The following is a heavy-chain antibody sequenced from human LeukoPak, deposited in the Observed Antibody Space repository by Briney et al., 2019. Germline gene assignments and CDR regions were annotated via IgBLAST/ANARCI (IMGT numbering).Heavy chain of an antibody. V-gene: IGHV4-30-2*01. CDR2: IYHSGST. D-gene: IGHD3-22*01. Sequence: NPSQTLSLTCAVSGGSISSGGYSWSWIRQPPGKGLEWIGYIYHSGSTYYNPSLKSRVTISVDRSKNQFSLKLSSVTAADTAVYYCARESVGYDSSGYYPHRIDYWGQGTLVTVSS. CDR3: ARESVGYDSSGYYPHRIDY. CDR1: GGSISSGGYS. J-gene: IGHJ4*02.